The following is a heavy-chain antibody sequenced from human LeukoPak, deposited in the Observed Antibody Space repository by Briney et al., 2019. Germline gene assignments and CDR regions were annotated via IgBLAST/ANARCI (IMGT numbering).Heavy chain of an antibody. V-gene: IGHV4-34*01. CDR1: GGSFSGYY. CDR2: INHSGST. Sequence: SETLSLTCAVYGGSFSGYYWSWIRQPPGKGLEWIGEINHSGSTNYNPSLKSRVTISVDTSKNQFSLKLSSVTAADTAVYYCARRLIAVAGTAVDYWGQGTLVTVSS. J-gene: IGHJ4*02. D-gene: IGHD6-19*01. CDR3: ARRLIAVAGTAVDY.